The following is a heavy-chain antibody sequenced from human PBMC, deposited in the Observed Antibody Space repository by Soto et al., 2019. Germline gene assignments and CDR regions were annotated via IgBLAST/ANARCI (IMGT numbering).Heavy chain of an antibody. Sequence: GGSLRLSCAASGFTFSTYALGWVRQAPGKGLEWVSAISANGQGIYYADSVRGRFTISRDNSKNTIFLHMDSLRAEDTAVYYCVKPPVITASYYYYDMDVWGQGTTVTVSS. J-gene: IGHJ6*02. D-gene: IGHD4-4*01. V-gene: IGHV3-23*01. CDR2: ISANGQGI. CDR3: VKPPVITASYYYYDMDV. CDR1: GFTFSTYA.